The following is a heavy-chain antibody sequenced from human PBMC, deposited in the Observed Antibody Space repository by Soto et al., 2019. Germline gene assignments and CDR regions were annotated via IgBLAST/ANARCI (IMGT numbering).Heavy chain of an antibody. J-gene: IGHJ5*02. CDR2: IYTSGST. Sequence: ASETLSLTCTVSGGSISSYYWSWIRQPAGKGLEWIGRIYTSGSTNYNPSLKSRVTMSVDTSKNQFSLKLSSVTAADTAVYYCARDLGIQRQYNWFDPWGQGTLVTVSS. CDR3: ARDLGIQRQYNWFDP. V-gene: IGHV4-4*07. D-gene: IGHD5-18*01. CDR1: GGSISSYY.